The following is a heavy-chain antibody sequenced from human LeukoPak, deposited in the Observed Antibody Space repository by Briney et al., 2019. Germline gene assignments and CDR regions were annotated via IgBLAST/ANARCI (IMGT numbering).Heavy chain of an antibody. CDR2: ISAKKGNT. D-gene: IGHD3-10*01. CDR3: ARDINSLWDY. V-gene: IGHV1-18*01. J-gene: IGHJ4*02. CDR1: GYTFTSYG. Sequence: ASVKVSCKAFGYTFTSYGISWVRQAPGQELEWLGWISAKKGNTNYAQKLQGRVTMTRDTSTSTAYMELRSLRSDDTAVYYCARDINSLWDYWGQGTLVTVSS.